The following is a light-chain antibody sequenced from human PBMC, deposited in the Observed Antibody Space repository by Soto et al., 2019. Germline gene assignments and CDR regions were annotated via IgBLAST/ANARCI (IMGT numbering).Light chain of an antibody. J-gene: IGLJ3*02. CDR2: SNN. V-gene: IGLV1-47*02. Sequence: QSVLTQPPSASGTPGQRVTISCSGSSSNIGSNYLYWYQQFPGTAPKLLIYSNNQRPSGVPDRFSGSKSGTSASLAISGLRSEDEADYYSAAWDDSLSGPVFGGGTKLTVL. CDR3: AAWDDSLSGPV. CDR1: SSNIGSNY.